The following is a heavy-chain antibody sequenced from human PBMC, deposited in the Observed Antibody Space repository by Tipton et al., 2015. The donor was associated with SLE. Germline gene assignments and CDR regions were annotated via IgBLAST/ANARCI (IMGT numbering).Heavy chain of an antibody. V-gene: IGHV3-7*01. CDR2: IEQDGSEK. CDR3: ARESPTTADYFDY. D-gene: IGHD4-17*01. Sequence: SLRLSCAASGFTFSSYWMSWVRQAPGKGLEWVANIEQDGSEKYYVYSVKGRFTISRDNAKNSLYLQMNSLRAEDTAVYYCARESPTTADYFDYWGQGTLVTVSS. CDR1: GFTFSSYW. J-gene: IGHJ4*02.